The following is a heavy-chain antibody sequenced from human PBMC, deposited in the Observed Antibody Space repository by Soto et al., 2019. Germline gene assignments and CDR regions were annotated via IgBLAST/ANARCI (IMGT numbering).Heavy chain of an antibody. Sequence: QIQLVQSGAEVKKPGASVKVSCKASGYPFTGYSVGWVRQAPGQGPEWMGWIGAYSGDTYYAQRFQDRLTMTTDASTSTAYMDLRSLRSDDTAVYYCARPSGSYGDYAWSLKYWGQGTLVTVSS. CDR2: IGAYSGDT. D-gene: IGHD4-17*01. J-gene: IGHJ4*02. V-gene: IGHV1-18*01. CDR1: GYPFTGYS. CDR3: ARPSGSYGDYAWSLKY.